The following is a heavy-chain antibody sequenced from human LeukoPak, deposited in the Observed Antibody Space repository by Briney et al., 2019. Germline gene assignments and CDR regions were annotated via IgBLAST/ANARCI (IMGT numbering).Heavy chain of an antibody. D-gene: IGHD1-26*01. CDR1: GFTFIRYA. V-gene: IGHV3-30-3*01. J-gene: IGHJ4*02. Sequence: GGSLRLSCAASGFTFIRYAFHWVRQAPGKGLEWGAVISYDGNKKYYADSVNGRFTISRDNSKNTLCLQMNSLRAEDTAVYYCARDGGENSGSYSTYYFDHWGQGSLVTVSS. CDR3: ARDGGENSGSYSTYYFDH. CDR2: ISYDGNKK.